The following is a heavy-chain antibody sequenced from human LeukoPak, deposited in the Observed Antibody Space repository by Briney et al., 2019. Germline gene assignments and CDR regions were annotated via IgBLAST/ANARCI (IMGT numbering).Heavy chain of an antibody. J-gene: IGHJ6*03. CDR3: ARDEVSSSIPPVYYYMDV. D-gene: IGHD6-6*01. CDR2: INHSGST. Sequence: SETLSLTCAVYGGSFSGYYWSWIRQPPGKGLEWIGEINHSGSTNYNPSLKSRVTISVDTSKNQFSLKLSSVTAADTAVYYCARDEVSSSIPPVYYYMDVWGKGTTVTVSS. V-gene: IGHV4-34*01. CDR1: GGSFSGYY.